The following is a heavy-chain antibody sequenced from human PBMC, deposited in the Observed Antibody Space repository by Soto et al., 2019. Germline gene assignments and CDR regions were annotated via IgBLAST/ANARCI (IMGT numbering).Heavy chain of an antibody. CDR1: GFTFSSYG. Sequence: QVQLVESGGGVVQPGRSLRLSCAASGFTFSSYGMHWVRQAPGKGLEWVAVISYDGSNKYYADSVKGRFTISRDNSKNTLYLQMNSLRAENTAVYYCAKDPAYCGGDCPGSFQHWGQGTLVTVSS. CDR3: AKDPAYCGGDCPGSFQH. CDR2: ISYDGSNK. V-gene: IGHV3-30*18. J-gene: IGHJ1*01. D-gene: IGHD2-21*02.